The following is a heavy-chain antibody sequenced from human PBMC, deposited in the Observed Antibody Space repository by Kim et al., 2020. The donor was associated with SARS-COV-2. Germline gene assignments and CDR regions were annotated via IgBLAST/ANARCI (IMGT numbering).Heavy chain of an antibody. J-gene: IGHJ4*02. Sequence: YAQPVKGRLFISRDDTETTVYLQMISLKTEDTDVYYCAADTPGDDYPTDYWGQGTLVTVSS. D-gene: IGHD4-17*01. CDR3: AADTPGDDYPTDY. V-gene: IGHV3-15*01.